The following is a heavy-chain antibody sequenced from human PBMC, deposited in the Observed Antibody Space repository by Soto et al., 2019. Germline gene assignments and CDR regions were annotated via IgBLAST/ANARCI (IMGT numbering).Heavy chain of an antibody. D-gene: IGHD1-26*01. V-gene: IGHV3-30-3*01. Sequence: GGSLRLSCAASGFTFSSYAMHWVRQAPGKGLEWVAVISYDGSNKYYADSVKGRFTISRDNSKNTLYLQMNSLRAEDTAVYYCARALGGMDVWGHGTTVTVSS. J-gene: IGHJ6*02. CDR1: GFTFSSYA. CDR2: ISYDGSNK. CDR3: ARALGGMDV.